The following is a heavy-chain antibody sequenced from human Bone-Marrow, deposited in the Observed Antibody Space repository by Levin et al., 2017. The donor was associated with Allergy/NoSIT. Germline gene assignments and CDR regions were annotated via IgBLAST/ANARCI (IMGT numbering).Heavy chain of an antibody. J-gene: IGHJ4*02. Sequence: SETLSLTCTVSGDSISSTSYHWGWIRQPPGKGLEWVGSIYHTGNTFYNPSLNSRVTISADTSKSQVALELSSVTVADTAVYFCARLGSYYFTVEYWGQGTLVAVSS. CDR3: ARLGSYYFTVEY. CDR2: IYHTGNT. D-gene: IGHD3-10*01. CDR1: GDSISSTSYH. V-gene: IGHV4-39*01.